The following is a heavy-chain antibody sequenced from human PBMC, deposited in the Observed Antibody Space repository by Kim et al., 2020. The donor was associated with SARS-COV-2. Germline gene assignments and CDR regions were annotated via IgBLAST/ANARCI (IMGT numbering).Heavy chain of an antibody. V-gene: IGHV4-34*01. J-gene: IGHJ4*02. CDR1: GGSLNHYY. Sequence: SETLSLTCAVYGGSLNHYYWSWTRHSPGKGLEWIGEIYYTGSTNYNPSLKSRVTMSVDTSTNQFSLELTSVSAADTAVYYCARNPPHGAHEYWGQGTRVTVSS. CDR2: IYYTGST. CDR3: ARNPPHGAHEY. D-gene: IGHD4-17*01.